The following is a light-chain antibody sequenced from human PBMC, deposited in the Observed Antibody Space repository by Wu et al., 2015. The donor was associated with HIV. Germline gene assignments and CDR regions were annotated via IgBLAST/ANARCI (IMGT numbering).Light chain of an antibody. CDR1: QAITSA. CDR3: QQFTSYPFM. V-gene: IGKV1-13*02. J-gene: IGKJ5*01. Sequence: AIQLTQSPSSLSVSVGDRVTITCRASQAITSALAWYQQKPGKAPKLLIYDASSLEKGVPSRFSGSGSGTDFTLTISSLQPEDFATYYCQQFTSYPFMFGQGTRLDIK. CDR2: DAS.